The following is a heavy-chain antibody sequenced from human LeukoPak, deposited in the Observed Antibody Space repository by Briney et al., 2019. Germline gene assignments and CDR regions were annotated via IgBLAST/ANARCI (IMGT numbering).Heavy chain of an antibody. Sequence: PSETLSLTCTVSGGPITGYYWSWIRQPPGRGLEYIGYVSYSGNTNYNPSLKRRVTISVDTSKNQFSLKLSSVTAADTAVYYCARTGSTVTMLYPFDHWGQGTLVTVSS. V-gene: IGHV4-59*01. CDR2: VSYSGNT. CDR3: ARTGSTVTMLYPFDH. D-gene: IGHD4-17*01. CDR1: GGPITGYY. J-gene: IGHJ4*02.